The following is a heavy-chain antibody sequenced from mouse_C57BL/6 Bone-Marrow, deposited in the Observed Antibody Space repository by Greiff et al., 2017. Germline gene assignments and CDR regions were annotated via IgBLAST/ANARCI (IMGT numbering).Heavy chain of an antibody. CDR3: TRERGYGSSPYYFDY. J-gene: IGHJ2*01. CDR2: ISSGGDYI. CDR1: GFTFSSYA. Sequence: ESGEGLVKPGGSLKLSCAASGFTFSSYAMSWVRQTPEKRLEWVAYISSGGDYIYYADTVKGRFTISRDNARNTLYLQMSSLKSEDTAMYYCTRERGYGSSPYYFDYWGQGTTLTVSS. V-gene: IGHV5-9-1*02. D-gene: IGHD1-1*01.